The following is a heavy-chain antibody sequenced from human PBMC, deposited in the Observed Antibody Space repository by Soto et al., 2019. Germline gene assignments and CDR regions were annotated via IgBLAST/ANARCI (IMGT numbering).Heavy chain of an antibody. Sequence: QVQLQESGPGLVKPSQTLSLTCTVSGGSISSGGYYLSWIRQHPGKGLECIGYIYYSGSTYYNPSLKSRVTISVDTSKNQFSLKLSSVTAADTAVYYCARADCSGGSCLLDYWGQGTLVTVSA. D-gene: IGHD2-15*01. CDR3: ARADCSGGSCLLDY. V-gene: IGHV4-31*03. J-gene: IGHJ4*02. CDR1: GGSISSGGYY. CDR2: IYYSGST.